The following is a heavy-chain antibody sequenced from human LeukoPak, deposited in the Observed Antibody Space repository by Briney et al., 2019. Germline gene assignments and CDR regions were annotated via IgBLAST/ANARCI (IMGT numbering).Heavy chain of an antibody. CDR3: AKEVAGQFDY. Sequence: GGSLRLSCAASGFILSNYAMHWVRQAPGKGLEWVAVIWFDGNTAYNADSVKGRFTISRDNSKSTLYLQMNSLRADDTAVYYCAKEVAGQFDYWGQGTLVTVSS. CDR1: GFILSNYA. D-gene: IGHD6-19*01. J-gene: IGHJ4*02. V-gene: IGHV3-33*06. CDR2: IWFDGNTA.